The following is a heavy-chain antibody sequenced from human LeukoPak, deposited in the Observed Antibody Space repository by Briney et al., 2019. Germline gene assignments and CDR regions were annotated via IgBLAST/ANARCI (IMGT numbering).Heavy chain of an antibody. CDR3: ARGTPSSSGWLYYGMDV. CDR2: ISYDGSNK. J-gene: IGHJ6*02. Sequence: GRSLRLSCAASGFTFSSYAMHWVRQAPGKGLEWVAVISYDGSNKYYADSVRGRFTISRDNSKNTLYLQMNSLRAEDTAVYYCARGTPSSSGWLYYGMDVWGQGTTVTVSS. V-gene: IGHV3-30-3*01. D-gene: IGHD6-19*01. CDR1: GFTFSSYA.